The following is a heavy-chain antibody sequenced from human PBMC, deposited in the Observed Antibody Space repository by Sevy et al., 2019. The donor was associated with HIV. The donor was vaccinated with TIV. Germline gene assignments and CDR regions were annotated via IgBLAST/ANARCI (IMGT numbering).Heavy chain of an antibody. CDR2: IYSCGST. Sequence: GGSLRLSCAASGFTFSSNYMSWVRQAPGKGLEWVSVIYSCGSTYYADSVKGRFTISRDNSKNILYFQMNSLRAEDNAVYYCATIVVSDSSSWYAYYYYYGMDVWGQGTTVTVSS. V-gene: IGHV3-66*02. D-gene: IGHD6-13*01. CDR1: GFTFSSNY. J-gene: IGHJ6*02. CDR3: ATIVVSDSSSWYAYYYYYGMDV.